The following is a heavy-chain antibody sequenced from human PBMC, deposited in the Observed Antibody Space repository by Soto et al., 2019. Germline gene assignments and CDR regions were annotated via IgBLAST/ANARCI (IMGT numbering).Heavy chain of an antibody. CDR2: ISHSETT. CDR1: GSYITSGDYH. V-gene: IGHV4-30-4*01. CDR3: AGFGVGDRDDI. D-gene: IGHD2-8*01. J-gene: IGHJ4*02. Sequence: QVRLQESGPGLVKASQTLSLTCSVSGSYITSGDYHWTWIRQAPGKGLEWIGYISHSETTYYSPALKNRIIISSDFSMNQFSLRLNSVTAADTAVYFFAGFGVGDRDDIWGQGTLVTVAS.